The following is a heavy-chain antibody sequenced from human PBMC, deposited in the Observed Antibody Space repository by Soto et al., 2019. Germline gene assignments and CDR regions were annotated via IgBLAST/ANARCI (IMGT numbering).Heavy chain of an antibody. Sequence: GGSVKVSCKASGYTFTSYGISWVRQAPGQGLEWMGWISAYSGNTNYAQKLQGRVTMTTDTSTSTAYMDLRSLRSDDTAVYYCARKNDYGDFDYWGQGTLVTVSS. D-gene: IGHD4-17*01. CDR3: ARKNDYGDFDY. CDR2: ISAYSGNT. CDR1: GYTFTSYG. J-gene: IGHJ4*02. V-gene: IGHV1-18*01.